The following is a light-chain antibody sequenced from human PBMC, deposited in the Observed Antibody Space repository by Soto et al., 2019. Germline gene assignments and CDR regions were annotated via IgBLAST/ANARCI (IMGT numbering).Light chain of an antibody. CDR2: DAS. J-gene: IGKJ4*01. Sequence: DIQMTQAPSSLSASVGERVTITCQASQDISNYLNWYQQKPGKAPKLLIYDASNLETGGPSRFSGSGSGTEFTFTISSLQPEDIATYYCQQYDNLPLTFGGGTKVEIK. V-gene: IGKV1-33*01. CDR3: QQYDNLPLT. CDR1: QDISNY.